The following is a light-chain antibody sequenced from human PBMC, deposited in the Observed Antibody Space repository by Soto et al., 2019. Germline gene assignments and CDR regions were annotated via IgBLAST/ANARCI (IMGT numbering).Light chain of an antibody. CDR2: DAS. CDR3: QQSFSPPLT. CDR1: QYITIY. Sequence: EIVLTQSPATLSLSPGERATLSCRASQYITIYLAWYQQKPGQAPRLLIYDASNRATGIPARFSGSGSGTDFTLTISSLQPEDFATYYCQQSFSPPLTFGGGTKVDIK. J-gene: IGKJ4*01. V-gene: IGKV3-11*01.